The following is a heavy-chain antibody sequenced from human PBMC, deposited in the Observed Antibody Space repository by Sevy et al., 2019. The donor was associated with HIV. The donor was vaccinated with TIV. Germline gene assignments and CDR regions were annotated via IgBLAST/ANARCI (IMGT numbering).Heavy chain of an antibody. CDR3: ARDRGGSKSTPHYYYCYGMDV. Sequence: SATLSLTCTVSGGSISSYYWSWIRQPPGKGLEWIGYIYYSGSPNYNPSLKSRVTISVDTSKNQFSLMLSSVTAADTAVYYCARDRGGSKSTPHYYYCYGMDVWGQGTTVTVSS. CDR1: GGSISSYY. V-gene: IGHV4-59*01. CDR2: IYYSGSP. D-gene: IGHD4-4*01. J-gene: IGHJ6*02.